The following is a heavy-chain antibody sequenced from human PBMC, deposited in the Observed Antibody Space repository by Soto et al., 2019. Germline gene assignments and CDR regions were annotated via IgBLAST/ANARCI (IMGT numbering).Heavy chain of an antibody. V-gene: IGHV4-39*01. CDR3: ARHDSLGIVVVVAFDY. CDR1: GGSISSSSYY. Sequence: SETLSLTCTVSGGSISSSSYYWGWIRQPPGKGLEWIGSIYYSGSTYYNPSLKSRVTISVDTSKNQFSLKLSSVTAADTAVYYCARHDSLGIVVVVAFDYWGQGTLVTVSS. CDR2: IYYSGST. J-gene: IGHJ4*02. D-gene: IGHD2-15*01.